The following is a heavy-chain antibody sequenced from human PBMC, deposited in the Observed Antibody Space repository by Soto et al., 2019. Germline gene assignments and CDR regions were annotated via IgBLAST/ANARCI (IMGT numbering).Heavy chain of an antibody. Sequence: GESLKISCKGSGYSFTSYWIGWVRQMPGKGLEWMGIIYPGDSDTRYSPSFEGQVTISAAKSISTAYLQWSRLKASATAMYYCAGITYSSSSEYFAEFDYWGQGTLVTVSS. D-gene: IGHD6-6*01. CDR3: AGITYSSSSEYFAEFDY. J-gene: IGHJ4*02. CDR2: IYPGDSDT. CDR1: GYSFTSYW. V-gene: IGHV5-51*01.